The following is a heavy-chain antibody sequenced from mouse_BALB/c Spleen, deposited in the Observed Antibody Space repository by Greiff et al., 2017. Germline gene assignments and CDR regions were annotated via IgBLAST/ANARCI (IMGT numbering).Heavy chain of an antibody. D-gene: IGHD1-2*01. CDR3: ARQGITTATFAY. CDR1: GFAFSSYD. Sequence: EVQRVESGGGLVKPGGSLKLSCAAPGFAFSSYDMSWVRQTPEKRLEWVAYISSGGGSTYYPDTVKGRFTISRDNAKNTLYLQMSSLKSEDTAMYYCARQGITTATFAYWGQGTLVTVSA. CDR2: ISSGGGST. J-gene: IGHJ3*01. V-gene: IGHV5-12-1*01.